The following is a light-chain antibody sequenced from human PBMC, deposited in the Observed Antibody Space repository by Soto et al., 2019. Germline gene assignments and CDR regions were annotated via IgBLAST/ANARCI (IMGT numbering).Light chain of an antibody. Sequence: QSVLPQPASVSGSPGQSITISCTGTSSDVGGYNYVSWYQQHPGKAPKLMMYDVSNRPSGVSNRFSGSKSGNTASLTISGLQAEDEADYYCSSYTSSSTLVVFGGGTKLTVL. CDR3: SSYTSSSTLVV. V-gene: IGLV2-14*01. CDR1: SSDVGGYNY. J-gene: IGLJ2*01. CDR2: DVS.